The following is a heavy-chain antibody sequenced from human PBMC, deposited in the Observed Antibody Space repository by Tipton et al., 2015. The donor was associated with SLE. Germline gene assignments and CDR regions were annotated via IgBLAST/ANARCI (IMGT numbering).Heavy chain of an antibody. CDR2: ISSSSSYI. J-gene: IGHJ5*02. CDR3: ASTPGYSSGWPIPFDP. CDR1: GFTFSSYS. Sequence: SLRLSCAASGFTFSSYSMNWVRQAPGKGLEWVSSISSSSSYIYYADSVRGRFTISRDNAKNSLYLQMNSLRAEDTAVYYCASTPGYSSGWPIPFDPWGQGTLVTVSS. V-gene: IGHV3-21*01. D-gene: IGHD6-19*01.